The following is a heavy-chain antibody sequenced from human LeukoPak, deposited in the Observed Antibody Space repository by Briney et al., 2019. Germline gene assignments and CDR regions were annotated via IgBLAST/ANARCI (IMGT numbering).Heavy chain of an antibody. Sequence: ASVKVSCKASGYTFTSYDINWVRQATGQGLEWMGWMNPNSGNTGYAQKFQGRVTMTRNTSISTAYMELSSLRSEDTAVYYCARAGRCRGRISCPYYFDYWGQGTLVTVSS. V-gene: IGHV1-8*01. CDR1: GYTFTSYD. CDR3: ARAGRCRGRISCPYYFDY. D-gene: IGHD3-3*02. J-gene: IGHJ4*02. CDR2: MNPNSGNT.